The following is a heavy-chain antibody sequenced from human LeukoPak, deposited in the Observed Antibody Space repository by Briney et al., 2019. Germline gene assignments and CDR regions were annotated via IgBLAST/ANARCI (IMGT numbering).Heavy chain of an antibody. V-gene: IGHV3-30*18. CDR1: GFTFSNYG. J-gene: IGHJ3*02. CDR3: AKDGGLTVTTHDAFDI. CDR2: ISHDGSNK. Sequence: PGGSLRLSCAASGFTFSNYGMHWVRQAPGKGLEWVAVISHDGSNKYYADSVKGRFTISRDNSKNTFYLQMISLRAEDTAVYYCAKDGGLTVTTHDAFDIWGQGTMVTVSS. D-gene: IGHD4-17*01.